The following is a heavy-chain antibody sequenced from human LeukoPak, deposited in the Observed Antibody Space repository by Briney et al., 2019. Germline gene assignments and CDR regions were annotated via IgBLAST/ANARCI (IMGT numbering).Heavy chain of an antibody. CDR3: ARGGHIVVVTAIRYFQH. D-gene: IGHD2-21*02. CDR1: GGSISSGAFY. CDR2: INHSGST. V-gene: IGHV4-39*07. Sequence: SETLSLTCTVSGGSISSGAFYWGWIRQSPGKGLEWIGEINHSGSTNYNPSLKSRVTISVDTSKNQFSLKLGSVTAADTAVYYCARGGHIVVVTAIRYFQHWGQGTLVTVSS. J-gene: IGHJ1*01.